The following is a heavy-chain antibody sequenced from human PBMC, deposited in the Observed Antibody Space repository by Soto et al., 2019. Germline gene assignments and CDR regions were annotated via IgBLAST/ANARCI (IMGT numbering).Heavy chain of an antibody. CDR1: GGTFSSYA. J-gene: IGHJ4*02. D-gene: IGHD2-15*01. Sequence: QVQLVQSGAEVKKPGSSVKVSCKASGGTFSSYAISWVRQAPEQGLEWMGGIIPICGTANYAQKFQGRVTITADESTRTAYMELSSLRSEDTAVYYCARDARGCGGSCYGDDYWGQGTLVTVSS. CDR3: ARDARGCGGSCYGDDY. CDR2: IIPICGTA. V-gene: IGHV1-69*01.